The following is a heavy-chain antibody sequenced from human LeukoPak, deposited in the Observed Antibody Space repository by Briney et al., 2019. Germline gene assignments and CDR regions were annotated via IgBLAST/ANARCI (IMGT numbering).Heavy chain of an antibody. CDR3: ARADTAMAEPFDY. CDR2: IYYSGST. D-gene: IGHD5-18*01. J-gene: IGHJ4*02. Sequence: PSETLSLTCTVSGGSISSYYWSWIRQLPGKGLEWIGYIYYSGSTNYNPSLKSRVTISVDTSKNQFSLKLSSVTAADTAVYYCARADTAMAEPFDYWGQGTLVTVSS. CDR1: GGSISSYY. V-gene: IGHV4-59*01.